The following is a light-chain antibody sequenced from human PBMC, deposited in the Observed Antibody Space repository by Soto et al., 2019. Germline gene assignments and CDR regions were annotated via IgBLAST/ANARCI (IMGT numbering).Light chain of an antibody. CDR3: QHFHTKPIT. Sequence: DIQMTQSPSSLSASVGDRVTITCRASQNIFSYLSWYQHKPGKAPELLIYAASSLQSGVPSRFSGSGFGTEFTLTINGLQPDDFAVYFCQHFHTKPITFGQGTRLDIK. CDR1: QNIFSY. CDR2: AAS. V-gene: IGKV1-39*01. J-gene: IGKJ5*01.